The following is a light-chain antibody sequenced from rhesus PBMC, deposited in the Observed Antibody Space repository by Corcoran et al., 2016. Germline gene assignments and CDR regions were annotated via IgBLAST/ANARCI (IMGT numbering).Light chain of an antibody. J-gene: IGLJ1*01. CDR3: QVWDSSSKYI. V-gene: IGLV3-25*02. CDR2: ADS. CDR1: NIGSKN. Sequence: SYELTQPPSVSVASGQTARITCGGDNIGSKNVHWYQQKPPQAPVLVIYADSKRPSGIPERFSGSNSGNTATLTISRVEAGDEADYYCQVWDSSSKYIFGAGTRLTVL.